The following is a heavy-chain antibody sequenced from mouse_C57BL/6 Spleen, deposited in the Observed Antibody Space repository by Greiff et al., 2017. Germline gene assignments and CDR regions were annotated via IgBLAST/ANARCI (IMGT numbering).Heavy chain of an antibody. CDR3: ARGAYYAYYYAMDD. J-gene: IGHJ4*01. Sequence: VQLQQSVAERVRPGASVKLSCTASGFNIKNTYMHWVKQRPEQGLEWIGRIDPANGNTKYAPKFQGKATLTADKSSNTAYLKLSSLTSADTAIDYCARGAYYAYYYAMDDWGQGTSVTVSS. CDR2: IDPANGNT. V-gene: IGHV14-3*01. CDR1: GFNIKNTY. D-gene: IGHD1-1*02.